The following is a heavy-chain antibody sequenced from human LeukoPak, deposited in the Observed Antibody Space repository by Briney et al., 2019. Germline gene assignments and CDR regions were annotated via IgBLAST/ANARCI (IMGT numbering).Heavy chain of an antibody. CDR3: ARGCSATRCPADS. D-gene: IGHD2-15*01. J-gene: IGHJ4*02. CDR1: GFTFSSYW. CDR2: INPDGTIA. V-gene: IGHV3-74*01. Sequence: PGGSLRLSCAASGFTFSSYWLHWFRQAPGEGLVWVSQINPDGTIATYADSVKGRFTISRDNSKNTLYLQINSLKAEDTAVYYCARGCSATRCPADSWGQGSLVTVSS.